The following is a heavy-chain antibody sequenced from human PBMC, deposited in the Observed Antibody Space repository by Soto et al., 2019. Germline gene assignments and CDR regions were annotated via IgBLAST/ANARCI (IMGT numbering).Heavy chain of an antibody. V-gene: IGHV4-59*01. CDR3: ARGNYVWGSYRLVPGMDV. D-gene: IGHD3-16*02. Sequence: SETLSLTCTVSGGSISSYYWSWIRQPPGKGLEWIGYIYYSGSTNYNPSLKSRVTISVDTSKDQFSLKLGSVTAADTAVYYCARGNYVWGSYRLVPGMDVWGQGTTVTVSS. J-gene: IGHJ6*02. CDR2: IYYSGST. CDR1: GGSISSYY.